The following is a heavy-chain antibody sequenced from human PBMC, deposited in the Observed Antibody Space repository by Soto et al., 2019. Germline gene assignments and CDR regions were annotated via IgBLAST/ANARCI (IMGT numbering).Heavy chain of an antibody. Sequence: QVQLQQWGAGLLKPSETLSLTCAVYGGSFSGYYWSWIRQPPGKGLEWIGEINHSGSTNYNPSLKSRVTISVDTSKNQFSLKLSSVTAAETAVYYCARGIPPYYDFWSGYYGGFDYWGQGTLVTVSS. CDR1: GGSFSGYY. CDR3: ARGIPPYYDFWSGYYGGFDY. D-gene: IGHD3-3*01. J-gene: IGHJ4*02. CDR2: INHSGST. V-gene: IGHV4-34*01.